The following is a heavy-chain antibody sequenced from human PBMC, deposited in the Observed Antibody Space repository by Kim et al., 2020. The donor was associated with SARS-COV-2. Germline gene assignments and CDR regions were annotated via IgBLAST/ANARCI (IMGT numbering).Heavy chain of an antibody. CDR2: IIPILGTA. CDR3: ARGIAAAGTVGMDV. Sequence: SVKVSCKASGGTFSSYAISWVRQAPGQGLEWMGGIIPILGTANYAQKFQGRVTITADESTSTAYMELSSLRSEDTAVYYCARGIAAAGTVGMDVWGQGTTVTVSS. CDR1: GGTFSSYA. V-gene: IGHV1-69*13. D-gene: IGHD6-13*01. J-gene: IGHJ6*02.